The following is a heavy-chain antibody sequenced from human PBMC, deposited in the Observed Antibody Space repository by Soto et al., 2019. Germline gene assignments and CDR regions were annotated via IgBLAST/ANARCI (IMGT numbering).Heavy chain of an antibody. CDR1: GYTFTGYY. CDR2: INPNSGGT. Sequence: ASVKVSCKASGYTFTGYYMHWVRQAPGQGLEWVGWINPNSGGTNYAQKFQGRVTMTRDTSISTAYMELSRLRSDDTAVYYCARDSSSSLPFDYWGQGTLVTVSS. V-gene: IGHV1-2*02. CDR3: ARDSSSSLPFDY. J-gene: IGHJ4*02. D-gene: IGHD6-6*01.